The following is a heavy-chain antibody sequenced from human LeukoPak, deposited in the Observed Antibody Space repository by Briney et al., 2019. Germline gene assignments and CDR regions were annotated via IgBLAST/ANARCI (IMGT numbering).Heavy chain of an antibody. V-gene: IGHV3-66*01. Sequence: GGSLRLSRAASGFTVSSNYMSWVRQAPGKGLEWVSVIYSGGSTYYADSVKGRFTISRDNSKNTLYLQMNSLRAEDTAVYYCASSRGYSYEGDRYYFDYWGQGTLVTVSS. J-gene: IGHJ4*02. CDR3: ASSRGYSYEGDRYYFDY. CDR1: GFTVSSNY. CDR2: IYSGGST. D-gene: IGHD5-18*01.